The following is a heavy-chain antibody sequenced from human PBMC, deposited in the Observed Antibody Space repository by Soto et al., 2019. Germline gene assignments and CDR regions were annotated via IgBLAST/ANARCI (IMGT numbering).Heavy chain of an antibody. CDR2: IYTSGST. D-gene: IGHD3-10*01. V-gene: IGHV4-4*07. CDR1: GGSISSYY. Sequence: QLPLQESGPGLVKPSETLSLTCTVSGGSISSYYWSWIRQPAGKGLEWIGRIYTSGSTNYNPSLRGLVTRSGDTSNNPFSVKLSSVTAADTAVYYCARFGKYCMDVWCQGTTVTVSS. J-gene: IGHJ6*02. CDR3: ARFGKYCMDV.